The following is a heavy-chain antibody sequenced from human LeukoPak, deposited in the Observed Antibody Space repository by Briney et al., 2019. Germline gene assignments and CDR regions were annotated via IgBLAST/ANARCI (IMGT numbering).Heavy chain of an antibody. CDR1: GGSISSYY. D-gene: IGHD3-9*01. J-gene: IGHJ2*01. Sequence: PSETLSLTCTVSGGSISSYYWSWIRQPPGKGLEWIGYIYSSGSTNYNPSLKSRVTISVDTSKNQFSLKLSSVTAADTAVYYCARNVLRYFDWLPRSYWYFDLWGRGTLVTVSP. CDR3: ARNVLRYFDWLPRSYWYFDL. CDR2: IYSSGST. V-gene: IGHV4-59*01.